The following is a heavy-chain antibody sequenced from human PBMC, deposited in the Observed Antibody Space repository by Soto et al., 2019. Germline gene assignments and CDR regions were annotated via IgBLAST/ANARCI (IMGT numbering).Heavy chain of an antibody. D-gene: IGHD2-15*01. CDR1: GYTFTSYA. Sequence: ASGKVSCKASGYTFTSYAMHWVRQAPGQRLEWMGWINAGNGNTKYSQKFQGRVTITRDTSASTAYMELSSLRSEDTAVYYCAREGEVVVVAATPSYYYMDVWGKGTTVTVSS. CDR2: INAGNGNT. CDR3: AREGEVVVVAATPSYYYMDV. J-gene: IGHJ6*03. V-gene: IGHV1-3*01.